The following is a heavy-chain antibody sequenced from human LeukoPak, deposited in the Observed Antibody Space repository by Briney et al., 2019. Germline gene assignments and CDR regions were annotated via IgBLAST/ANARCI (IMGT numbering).Heavy chain of an antibody. CDR1: GYTFTVYY. J-gene: IGHJ5*02. D-gene: IGHD3-3*01. CDR3: ARDRSTIFGVAKDWFDP. Sequence: GASVKVSCKASGYTFTVYYMHWVRQAPGQGLEWMGWINPNSGGTNYAQKFQGRVTMTRDTSISTAYMELSRLRSDDTAVYYCARDRSTIFGVAKDWFDPWGQGTLVTVSS. CDR2: INPNSGGT. V-gene: IGHV1-2*02.